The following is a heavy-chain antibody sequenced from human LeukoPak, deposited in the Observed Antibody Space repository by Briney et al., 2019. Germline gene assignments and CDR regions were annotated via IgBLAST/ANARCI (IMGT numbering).Heavy chain of an antibody. D-gene: IGHD1-1*01. J-gene: IGHJ4*02. CDR1: GITFSSYW. CDR2: IKQDGSEK. CDR3: ATKGERRPFDS. V-gene: IGHV3-7*03. Sequence: GGSLRLSCAASGITFSSYWMSWVRQAPGKGLEWLANIKQDGSEKYYVDSVKGRFTISRDNAKNSLYLQMNSLTTSDTAVYYCATKGERRPFDSWGQGTLVTVSS.